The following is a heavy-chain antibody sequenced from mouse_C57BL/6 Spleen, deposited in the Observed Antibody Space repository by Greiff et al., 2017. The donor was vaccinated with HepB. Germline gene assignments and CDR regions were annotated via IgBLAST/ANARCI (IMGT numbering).Heavy chain of an antibody. CDR1: GFTFNTYA. CDR3: VRDPYGNSYWYFDV. CDR2: IRSKSSNYAT. D-gene: IGHD2-1*01. Sequence: DVKLVESGGGLVQPKGSLKLSCAASGFTFNTYAMHWVRQAPGKGLEWVARIRSKSSNYATYYADSVKDRFTISRDDSQSMLYPQMNNLKTEDTAMYYCVRDPYGNSYWYFDVWGTGTTVTVSS. V-gene: IGHV10-3*01. J-gene: IGHJ1*03.